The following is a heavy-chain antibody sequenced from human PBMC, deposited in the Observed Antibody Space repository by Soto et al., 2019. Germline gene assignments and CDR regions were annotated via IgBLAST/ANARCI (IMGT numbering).Heavy chain of an antibody. D-gene: IGHD6-19*01. V-gene: IGHV4-38-2*01. Sequence: SETLSLTCAVSGYSISSGYYWGWIRQPPGKGLEWIGSIYHSGSTYYNPSLKSRVTISVDTSKNQFSLKLSSVTAADTAVYYCARVTEPNSSGWFYYYYYGMDVWGQGTTVTVSS. CDR3: ARVTEPNSSGWFYYYYYGMDV. CDR1: GYSISSGYY. J-gene: IGHJ6*02. CDR2: IYHSGST.